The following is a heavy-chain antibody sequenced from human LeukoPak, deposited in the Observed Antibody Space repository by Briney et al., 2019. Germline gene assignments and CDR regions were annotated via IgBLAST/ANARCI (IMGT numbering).Heavy chain of an antibody. V-gene: IGHV3-53*01. CDR1: GFIVSSTY. CDR2: FERGGHT. J-gene: IGHJ4*02. Sequence: GGSLRLSCAASGFIVSSTYMSWVRQTPGKGLEWVSTFERGGHTAYADSVKGRFTISRDVSKNTIYLQMNSLRVEDTAVYYCAKGDTDCTCPGYWGQGTLVTVSS. CDR3: AKGDTDCTCPGY. D-gene: IGHD2-21*02.